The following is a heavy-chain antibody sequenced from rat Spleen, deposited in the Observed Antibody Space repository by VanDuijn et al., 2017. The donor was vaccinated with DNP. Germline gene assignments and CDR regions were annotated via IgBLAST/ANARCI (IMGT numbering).Heavy chain of an antibody. CDR3: ARGLPGSPFDY. CDR2: ISYNGGSP. D-gene: IGHD1-4*01. J-gene: IGHJ2*01. CDR1: GFTFSDYY. Sequence: EVLLVESDGGLVQPGRSLKLSCAVSGFTFSDYYMAWVRQAPAKGLEWVATISYNGGSPYYRDSVKGRFTISRDNAQSTLYLQMDSLRSEDTATYYCARGLPGSPFDYWGQGVMVTVSS. V-gene: IGHV5-7*01.